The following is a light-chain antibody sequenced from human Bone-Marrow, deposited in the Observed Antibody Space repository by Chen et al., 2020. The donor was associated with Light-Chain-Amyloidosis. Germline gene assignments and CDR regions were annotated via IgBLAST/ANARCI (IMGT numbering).Light chain of an antibody. CDR2: RDT. Sequence: SYELTQPPSVSVSPGQTARINGSGDDLPTKYAYWYQQKPGQAPVLGIHRDTERPSGISGRFSGSSSGTTATLTISGVQAEDEADYHCQSADSSGTYEVIFGGGTKLTVL. J-gene: IGLJ2*01. V-gene: IGLV3-25*03. CDR1: DLPTKY. CDR3: QSADSSGTYEVI.